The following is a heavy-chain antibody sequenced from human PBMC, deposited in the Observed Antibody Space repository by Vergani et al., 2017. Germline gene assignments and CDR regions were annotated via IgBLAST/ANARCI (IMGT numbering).Heavy chain of an antibody. D-gene: IGHD6-19*01. Sequence: QVQLQESGPGLVKPSQTLSLTCTVSGGSISSGGYYWSWIRQHPGKGLEWIGYIYYSGSTYYNPSLKSRVTISVDTSKNQFSLKLSSVTAADTAVYYCARFGKVGIAVAGTVWGLDYWGQGTLVTVSS. CDR2: IYYSGST. CDR3: ARFGKVGIAVAGTVWGLDY. J-gene: IGHJ4*02. V-gene: IGHV4-31*03. CDR1: GGSISSGGYY.